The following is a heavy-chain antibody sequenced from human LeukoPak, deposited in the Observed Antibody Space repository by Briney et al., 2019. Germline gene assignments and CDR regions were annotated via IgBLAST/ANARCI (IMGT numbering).Heavy chain of an antibody. CDR1: GYTFTGYY. CDR3: ARVYVCSGGSCYGNWLDP. J-gene: IGHJ5*02. Sequence: ASVKVSCKASGYTFTGYYMHWVRQAPGQGLEWMGWINPNSGGTNYAQKFQGRVTMTRDTSISTAYMELSRLRSDDTAVYYCARVYVCSGGSCYGNWLDPWGQGTLVTVSS. V-gene: IGHV1-2*02. D-gene: IGHD2-15*01. CDR2: INPNSGGT.